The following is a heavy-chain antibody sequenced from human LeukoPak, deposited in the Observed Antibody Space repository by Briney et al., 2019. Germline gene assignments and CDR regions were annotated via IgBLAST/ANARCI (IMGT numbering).Heavy chain of an antibody. J-gene: IGHJ4*02. D-gene: IGHD5-18*01. V-gene: IGHV1-69*05. CDR2: IIPIFGTA. CDR1: GGTFSSYA. Sequence: GASVKVSCKASGGTFSSYAISWVRQAPGQGLEWMGRIIPIFGTANYAQKFQGRVTITTDESTSTAYMELSSLRSEDTAVYYCARDDGYSYGYALFDYWGQGTLVTVSS. CDR3: ARDDGYSYGYALFDY.